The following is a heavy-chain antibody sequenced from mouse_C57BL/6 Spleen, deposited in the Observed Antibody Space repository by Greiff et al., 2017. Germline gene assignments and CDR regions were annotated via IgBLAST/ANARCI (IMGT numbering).Heavy chain of an antibody. Sequence: VHLVESGAELVRPGASVTLSCKASGYTFTDYEMHWVKQTPVHGLEWIGAIDPETGGTAYNQKFKGKAILTADKSSSTAYMELRSLSSEDSAVYYCTRDLYYFDDWGQGTTLTVSS. J-gene: IGHJ2*01. CDR3: TRDLYYFDD. V-gene: IGHV1-15*01. CDR2: IDPETGGT. CDR1: GYTFTDYE.